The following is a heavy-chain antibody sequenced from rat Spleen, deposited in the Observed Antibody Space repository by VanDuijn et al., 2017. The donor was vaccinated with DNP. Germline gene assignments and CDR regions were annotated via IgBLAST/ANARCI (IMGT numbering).Heavy chain of an antibody. CDR2: ITTSGGST. CDR3: AKPDH. Sequence: EVQLVESGGGLVQPGRSLRLSCAASGFSFSNYDMAWVRQAPTKGLEWVASITTSGGSTYYRDSVKGRFTISRDNAKSTLYLQMDSVRSEDTATYYCAKPDHWGQGVMVTVSS. J-gene: IGHJ2*01. V-gene: IGHV5-25*01. CDR1: GFSFSNYD.